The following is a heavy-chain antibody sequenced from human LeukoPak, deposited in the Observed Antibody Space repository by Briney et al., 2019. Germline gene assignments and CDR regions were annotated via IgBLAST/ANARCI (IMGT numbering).Heavy chain of an antibody. Sequence: PGGPLSLPGAAPGFSFRSFAMRWAGKPPGRGLEWVSGISGSGGSTYYADSVKGRFTISRDNSKNTLYLQMDSLRAEDTAVYYCAKVGSSWSLLGSWGQGTLVTVSS. D-gene: IGHD6-13*01. CDR1: GFSFRSFA. CDR3: AKVGSSWSLLGS. CDR2: ISGSGGST. J-gene: IGHJ5*01. V-gene: IGHV3-23*01.